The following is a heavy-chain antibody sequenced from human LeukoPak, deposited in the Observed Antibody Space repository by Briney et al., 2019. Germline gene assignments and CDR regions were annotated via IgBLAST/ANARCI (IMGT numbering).Heavy chain of an antibody. CDR3: ARGGGLDV. V-gene: IGHV3-7*03. CDR1: EITFSSYG. D-gene: IGHD3-16*01. Sequence: PGGCLRLSCAASEITFSSYGVNWARQAPGKGLEWVASINHNGNVNYYVDSVKGRFTISRDNAKNSLYLQMSNLRAEDTAVYFCARGGGLDVWGQGATVTVSS. CDR2: INHNGNVN. J-gene: IGHJ6*02.